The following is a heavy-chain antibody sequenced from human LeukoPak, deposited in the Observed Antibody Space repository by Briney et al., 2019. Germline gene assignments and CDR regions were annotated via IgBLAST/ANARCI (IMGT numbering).Heavy chain of an antibody. V-gene: IGHV1-46*01. CDR1: GYTFTSYY. Sequence: ASVKVSCKASGYTFTSYYMHWVRQAPGQGLEWMGIINPSGGSTSYAQKFQGRVTMTRDMSTSTVYMELSSLRSEDTAVYYCAKDPGAHYYGSGSYRRGSYFDYWGQGTLVTVSS. CDR2: INPSGGST. D-gene: IGHD3-10*01. J-gene: IGHJ4*02. CDR3: AKDPGAHYYGSGSYRRGSYFDY.